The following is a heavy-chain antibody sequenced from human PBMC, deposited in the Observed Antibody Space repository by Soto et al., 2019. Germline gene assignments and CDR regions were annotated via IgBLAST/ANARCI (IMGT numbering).Heavy chain of an antibody. Sequence: EVQLVESGGGLVQPGGSLRLSCTASGFMFGSYWMTWVRHVPGKGLQWVANIKRDGGEKYYVDFVKGRFTISRDNADNSVFLDLNNLSVADTSTSYFARVSATNYEIDYWGQGALVTVSS. CDR3: ARVSATNYEIDY. CDR2: IKRDGGEK. CDR1: GFMFGSYW. J-gene: IGHJ4*02. V-gene: IGHV3-7*03. D-gene: IGHD1-26*01.